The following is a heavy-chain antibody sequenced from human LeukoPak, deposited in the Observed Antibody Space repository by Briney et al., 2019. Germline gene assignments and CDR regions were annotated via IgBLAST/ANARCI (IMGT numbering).Heavy chain of an antibody. CDR3: AKCPYSSGWVPSYFDY. Sequence: GGSLRLSCAASGFTFSSYGMHWVRQAPDKGLEWVALISFDGSNKYSADSVKGRFTISRDNSKNTLYLQMNSLRAEDTAVYYCAKCPYSSGWVPSYFDYWGQGTLVTVSS. CDR1: GFTFSSYG. D-gene: IGHD6-19*01. V-gene: IGHV3-30*18. CDR2: ISFDGSNK. J-gene: IGHJ4*02.